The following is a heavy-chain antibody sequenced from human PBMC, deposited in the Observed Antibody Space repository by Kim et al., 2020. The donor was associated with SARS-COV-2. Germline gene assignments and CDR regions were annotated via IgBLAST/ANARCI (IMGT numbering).Heavy chain of an antibody. V-gene: IGHV3-43*02. CDR2: ISGDGGST. J-gene: IGHJ4*02. D-gene: IGHD3-10*01. CDR1: GFTFDDYA. CDR3: AKDIRYYYGSGGLLALDY. Sequence: GGSLRLSCAASGFTFDDYAMHWVRQAPGKGLEWVSLISGDGGSTYYADSVKGRFTISRDNSKNSLYLQMNSLRTEDTALYYCAKDIRYYYGSGGLLALDYWGQGTLVTVSS.